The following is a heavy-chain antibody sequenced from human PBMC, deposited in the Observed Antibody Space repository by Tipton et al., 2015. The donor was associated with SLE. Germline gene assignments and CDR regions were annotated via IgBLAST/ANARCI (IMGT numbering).Heavy chain of an antibody. Sequence: TLSLTCTVSGGSINSYYWSWIRQPPGKGLEWIGEINHIGSTNYNPSLKSRVTISVDTSKNQFSLKLSSVTAADTAVYYCARGRVAAVYYYYYYYMDVWGKGTTVTVSS. CDR2: INHIGST. CDR3: ARGRVAAVYYYYYYYMDV. V-gene: IGHV4-34*01. CDR1: GGSINSYY. D-gene: IGHD6-13*01. J-gene: IGHJ6*03.